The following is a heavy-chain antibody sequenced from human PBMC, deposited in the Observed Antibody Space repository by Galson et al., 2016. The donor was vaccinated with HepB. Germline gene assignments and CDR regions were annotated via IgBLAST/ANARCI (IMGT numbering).Heavy chain of an antibody. CDR2: IKNYTDGGTT. J-gene: IGHJ4*02. CDR3: TTSSTRGYTYGPSAY. D-gene: IGHD5-18*01. CDR1: GFTLNNYA. Sequence: SLRLSCAASGFTLNNYALNWVRQAPGKGLEWVGRIKNYTDGGTTEYAAPMKGRFTFSRDESNNRLYLQMNSLKTEDTAVYYCTTSSTRGYTYGPSAYWGRGTLVAVSS. V-gene: IGHV3-15*01.